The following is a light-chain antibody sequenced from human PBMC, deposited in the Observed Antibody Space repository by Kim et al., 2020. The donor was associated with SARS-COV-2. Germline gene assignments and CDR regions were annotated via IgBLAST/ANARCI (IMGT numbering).Light chain of an antibody. CDR3: NSRDTNDIVL. Sequence: VALGQTVRNTCQGDSLRSYYATWYQQKPGQAPILVIYGKNNRPSGIPDRFSGSSSGNTASLTITGTQAGDEADYYCNSRDTNDIVLFGGGTQLTVL. CDR1: SLRSYY. J-gene: IGLJ2*01. CDR2: GKN. V-gene: IGLV3-19*01.